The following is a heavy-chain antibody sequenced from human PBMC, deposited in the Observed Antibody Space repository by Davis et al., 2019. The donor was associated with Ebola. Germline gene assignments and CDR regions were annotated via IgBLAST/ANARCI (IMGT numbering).Heavy chain of an antibody. CDR2: IKQDGSEK. Sequence: PGGSLRLSCAASGFTFSSYWVSWVRQAPGKGLEWVANIKQDGSEKYYVDSVKGRFTISRDNAKNSLYLQMNSLRAEDTAVYYCARDNFRRITIFGVVTSDAFDIWGQGTMVTVSS. CDR3: ARDNFRRITIFGVVTSDAFDI. J-gene: IGHJ3*02. V-gene: IGHV3-7*01. D-gene: IGHD3-3*01. CDR1: GFTFSSYW.